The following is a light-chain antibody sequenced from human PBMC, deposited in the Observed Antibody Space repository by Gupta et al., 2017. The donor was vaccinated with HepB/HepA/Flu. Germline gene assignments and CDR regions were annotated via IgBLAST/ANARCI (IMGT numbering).Light chain of an antibody. CDR2: SAS. V-gene: IGKV1-27*01. Sequence: DIQMTQSPSSLSAAVGDRVTITCRASQDISNYLAWYQQKPGKVPKLLIYSASTLQSGVPSRFSGGGSVTDFTLTISSLQPEDIATYYCQKYNNVPWTFGQGTKVEIK. CDR3: QKYNNVPWT. CDR1: QDISNY. J-gene: IGKJ1*01.